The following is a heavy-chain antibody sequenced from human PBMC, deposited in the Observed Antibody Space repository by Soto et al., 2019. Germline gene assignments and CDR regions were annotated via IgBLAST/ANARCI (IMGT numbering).Heavy chain of an antibody. Sequence: ASVKVSCKASGYTFTSYGISWVRQAPGQGLEWMGWISAYNGNTNYAQKLQGRVTMTTDTSTSTAYMELRSLRSDDTAVYYCARVNGRYSYGEYFDYWGQGTLVTSPQ. CDR2: ISAYNGNT. J-gene: IGHJ4*02. D-gene: IGHD5-18*01. CDR3: ARVNGRYSYGEYFDY. CDR1: GYTFTSYG. V-gene: IGHV1-18*04.